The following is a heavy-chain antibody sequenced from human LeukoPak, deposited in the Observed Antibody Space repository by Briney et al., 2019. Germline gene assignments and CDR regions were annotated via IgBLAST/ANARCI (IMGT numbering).Heavy chain of an antibody. V-gene: IGHV3-30*02. CDR1: GFTFSSYA. J-gene: IGHJ4*02. CDR3: AKDFRSSSWFDY. Sequence: GRSLRLSCAASGFTFSSYAMHWVRQAPGKGLEWVAFIRYDGSNKYYADSVKGRFTISRDNSKNTLYLQMNSLRAEDTAVYYCAKDFRSSSWFDYWGQGTLVTVSS. D-gene: IGHD6-13*01. CDR2: IRYDGSNK.